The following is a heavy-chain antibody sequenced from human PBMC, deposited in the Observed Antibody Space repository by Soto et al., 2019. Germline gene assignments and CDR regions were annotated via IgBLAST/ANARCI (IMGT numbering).Heavy chain of an antibody. CDR3: AKALAVDGISAVDY. CDR1: GFTFNTYA. V-gene: IGHV3-23*01. D-gene: IGHD6-19*01. J-gene: IGHJ4*02. Sequence: GGSLRLSCTASGFTFNTYASWVRQAPGKGLEWVSGIRGSGGSTYYADSVKGRFTISRDNSKNTLYLQMNSLRGEDTAVYFCAKALAVDGISAVDYWGQGTLVTVSS. CDR2: IRGSGGST.